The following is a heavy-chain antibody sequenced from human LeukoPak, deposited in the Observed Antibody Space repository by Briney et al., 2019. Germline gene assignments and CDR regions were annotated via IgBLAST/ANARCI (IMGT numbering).Heavy chain of an antibody. CDR3: AAVTMVRGVEFDY. D-gene: IGHD3-10*01. Sequence: ASVKVSCKVSGYTVTELSMHWVRQSPGKGLEWMGGFHPEDGETIYAQKFQGRVTMTEDTSTDTAYMELSSLRSEDTAVYYCAAVTMVRGVEFDYWGQGTLVTVSS. V-gene: IGHV1-24*01. J-gene: IGHJ4*02. CDR2: FHPEDGET. CDR1: GYTVTELS.